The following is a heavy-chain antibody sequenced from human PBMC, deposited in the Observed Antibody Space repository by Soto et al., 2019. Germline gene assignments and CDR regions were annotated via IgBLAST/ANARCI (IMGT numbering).Heavy chain of an antibody. CDR1: GGSISSSTSY. D-gene: IGHD5-18*01. J-gene: IGHJ4*02. CDR2: LYYSSSTSTGST. V-gene: IGHV4-39*01. CDR3: ATPRGYSYGYFDF. Sequence: SETLSLTCSVSGGSISSSTSYWGWVRQPPXKRLEWIGSLYYSSSTSTGSTYYNPSLQSRVTISVDTSKNQFSLKLTSATATDTAIYYCATPRGYSYGYFDFWGQGTLVTVSS.